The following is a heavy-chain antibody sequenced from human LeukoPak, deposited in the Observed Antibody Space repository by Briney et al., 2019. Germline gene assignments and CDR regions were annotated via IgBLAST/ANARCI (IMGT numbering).Heavy chain of an antibody. J-gene: IGHJ4*02. Sequence: SQTLSLTCTVSGGSISSGSYYWSWIRQPAGKGLEWIGRIYTSGSTNYNPSLKSRVTISVDTSKNQFSLKLSSVTAADTAVYYCASGSSSPYYFDYWGQGTLVTVSS. V-gene: IGHV4-61*02. D-gene: IGHD6-6*01. CDR1: GGSISSGSYY. CDR2: IYTSGST. CDR3: ASGSSSPYYFDY.